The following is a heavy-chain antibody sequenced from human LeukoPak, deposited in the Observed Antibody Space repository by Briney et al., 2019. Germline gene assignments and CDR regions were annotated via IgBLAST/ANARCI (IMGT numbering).Heavy chain of an antibody. J-gene: IGHJ4*02. D-gene: IGHD3-3*01. V-gene: IGHV4-34*01. Sequence: SETLSLTCAVYGGSFSGYYWSWIRQPPGKGLEWIGEINHSGSTNYNPSLKSRVTISVDTSKNQFSLKLSSVTAADTAVYYCARRSPGVVKHFDYWGQGTLVTVFS. CDR1: GGSFSGYY. CDR2: INHSGST. CDR3: ARRSPGVVKHFDY.